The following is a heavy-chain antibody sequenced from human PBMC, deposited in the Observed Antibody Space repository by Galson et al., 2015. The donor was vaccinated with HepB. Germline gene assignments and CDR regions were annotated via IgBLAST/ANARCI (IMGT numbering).Heavy chain of an antibody. D-gene: IGHD3-22*01. Sequence: SVKVSCKASGYTFTSYDINWVRQATGQGLEWMGWMNPNSGNTGYAQKFQGRVTMTRNTSISPAYMELSSLRSEDTAVYYCARGPPYDSSGYNAFDIWGQGTLVTVSS. CDR2: MNPNSGNT. CDR3: ARGPPYDSSGYNAFDI. CDR1: GYTFTSYD. V-gene: IGHV1-8*01. J-gene: IGHJ4*02.